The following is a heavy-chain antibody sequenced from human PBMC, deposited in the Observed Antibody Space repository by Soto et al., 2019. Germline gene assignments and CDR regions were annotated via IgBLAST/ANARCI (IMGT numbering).Heavy chain of an antibody. V-gene: IGHV4-31*03. CDR1: GGSISSGGYY. J-gene: IGHJ6*02. D-gene: IGHD6-19*01. CDR2: IYYSGST. CDR3: AEGSASSGWPPSSRTSYYYYGMDV. Sequence: SETLSLTCTVSGGSISSGGYYWSWIRQHPGKGLEWIGYIYYSGSTYYNPSLKSRVTISVDTSKNQFSLKLSSVTAEDTAVYYCAEGSASSGWPPSSRTSYYYYGMDVWGQGTTVTVSS.